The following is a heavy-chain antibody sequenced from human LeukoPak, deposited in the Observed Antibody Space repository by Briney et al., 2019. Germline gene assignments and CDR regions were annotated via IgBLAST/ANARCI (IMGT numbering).Heavy chain of an antibody. D-gene: IGHD3-9*01. CDR1: GYTFTGYY. J-gene: IGHJ4*02. V-gene: IGHV1-18*04. CDR3: ARDDVDILTGYSVTGLRY. Sequence: ASVKVSCKASGYTFTGYYMHWLRQAPGQGLEGMGWISAYNGNTNYAQKLQGRATMTTDTSTSTAYMELSRLRSDDTAVYYCARDDVDILTGYSVTGLRYWGQGTLVTVSS. CDR2: ISAYNGNT.